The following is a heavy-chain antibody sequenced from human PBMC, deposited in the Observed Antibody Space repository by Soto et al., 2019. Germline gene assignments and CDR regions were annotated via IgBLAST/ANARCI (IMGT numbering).Heavy chain of an antibody. J-gene: IGHJ5*02. Sequence: SETLSLTCTVSCGSISSSSYYWGWIRQPPGKGLEWIGSIYYSGSTYYNPSLKSRVTISVDTSKNQFSLKPSSVTAADTAVYYCARGRVIAVAGTGWFDPWGQGTLVTVSS. CDR2: IYYSGST. CDR3: ARGRVIAVAGTGWFDP. V-gene: IGHV4-39*01. D-gene: IGHD6-19*01. CDR1: CGSISSSSYY.